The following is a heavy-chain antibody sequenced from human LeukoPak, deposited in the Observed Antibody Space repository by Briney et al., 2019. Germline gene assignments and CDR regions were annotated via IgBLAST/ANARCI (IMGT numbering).Heavy chain of an antibody. Sequence: PGGSLRLSCAASGFTFTNAWMSWVRQAPGKGLEWVGRIQFKTDGGTTDYAAPVRGRFTISGDDSKNTLYLQMNSLRTEDTAVYYCTTYGSGSYNHWGQGTLVTVSS. V-gene: IGHV3-15*01. CDR1: GFTFTNAW. D-gene: IGHD3-10*01. CDR3: TTYGSGSYNH. J-gene: IGHJ5*02. CDR2: IQFKTDGGTT.